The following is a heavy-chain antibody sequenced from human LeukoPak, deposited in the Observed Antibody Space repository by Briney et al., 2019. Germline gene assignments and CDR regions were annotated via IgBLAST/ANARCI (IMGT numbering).Heavy chain of an antibody. J-gene: IGHJ5*02. Sequence: ASVKVSCKASGYTFTGYYMHWVRQAPGQGLEWMGWINPNSGGTNYAQKFQGRVTMTRDTSISTAYMELSRLRSDDTAVYYCARGYYDFWSGYYTGRNWFDPWGQGTLVTVSS. CDR3: ARGYYDFWSGYYTGRNWFDP. D-gene: IGHD3-3*01. CDR1: GYTFTGYY. CDR2: INPNSGGT. V-gene: IGHV1-2*02.